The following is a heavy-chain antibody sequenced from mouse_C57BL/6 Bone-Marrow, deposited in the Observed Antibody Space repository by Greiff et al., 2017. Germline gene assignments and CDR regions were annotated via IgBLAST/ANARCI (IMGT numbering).Heavy chain of an antibody. J-gene: IGHJ3*01. Sequence: QVQLQQSGAELVRPGASVKLSCKASGYTFTDYYINWVKQRPGQGLEWIARIYPGSGNTYYNEKFKGKATLTAEKSSSTAYMQLSSLTSEDSAVXFCAREDYYGSSPWCAYWGQGTLVTVSA. V-gene: IGHV1-76*01. CDR3: AREDYYGSSPWCAY. D-gene: IGHD1-1*01. CDR2: IYPGSGNT. CDR1: GYTFTDYY.